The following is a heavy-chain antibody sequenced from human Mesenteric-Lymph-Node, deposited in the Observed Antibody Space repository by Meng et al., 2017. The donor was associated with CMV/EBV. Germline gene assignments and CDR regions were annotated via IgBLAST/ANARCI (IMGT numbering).Heavy chain of an antibody. V-gene: IGHV7-4-1*02. J-gene: IGHJ4*02. Sequence: SCEASGYTFTTSPLNWVRQAPGQGLEWLGWINTETGTPTYAQGFTGRFVFSLDTSVSTAYLQISSLKADDAAVYYRVRSVYRLGIIYWGQGTLVTVSS. D-gene: IGHD7-27*01. CDR1: GYTFTTSP. CDR3: VRSVYRLGIIY. CDR2: INTETGTP.